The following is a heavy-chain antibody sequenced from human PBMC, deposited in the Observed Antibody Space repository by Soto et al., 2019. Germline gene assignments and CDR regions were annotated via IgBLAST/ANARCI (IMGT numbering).Heavy chain of an antibody. CDR1: GFTFSSYG. CDR3: AKQSRRYYFDY. J-gene: IGHJ4*02. D-gene: IGHD2-2*01. CDR2: ISYDGSNK. Sequence: QVQLVESGGGVVQPGRSLRLSCAASGFTFSSYGMHWVRQAPGKGLEWVAVISYDGSNKYYADSVKGRFTISRDNSKNTLYLQMNSLRAEDTAVYYCAKQSRRYYFDYWGQGTLVTVSS. V-gene: IGHV3-30*18.